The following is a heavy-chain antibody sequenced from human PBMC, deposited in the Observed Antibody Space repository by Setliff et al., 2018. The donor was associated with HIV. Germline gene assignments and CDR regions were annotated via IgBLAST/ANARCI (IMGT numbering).Heavy chain of an antibody. CDR1: GYTFTGYY. Sequence: ASVKVSCKASGYTFTGYYMHWVRQAPGQGLEWMGWINPNSGGTNYAQKFQGRVTMTRDTSISTAYMELSSLRSDDTAVYYCARDAQEMSIVATIFVYYYYYMDVWGKGTTVTVSS. CDR2: INPNSGGT. CDR3: ARDAQEMSIVATIFVYYYYYMDV. D-gene: IGHD5-12*01. J-gene: IGHJ6*03. V-gene: IGHV1-2*02.